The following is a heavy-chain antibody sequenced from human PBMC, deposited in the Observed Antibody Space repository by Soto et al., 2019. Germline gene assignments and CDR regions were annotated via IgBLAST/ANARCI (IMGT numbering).Heavy chain of an antibody. Sequence: SVKVSCKASGGTFSSYAISWVRQAPGQGLEWMGGIIPIFGTANYAQKFQGRVTITADESTSTAYMELSSLRSEDTAVYYCAREFTVTTLRSLPDPDAFDIWGPGTMVTVSS. J-gene: IGHJ3*02. CDR1: GGTFSSYA. CDR3: AREFTVTTLRSLPDPDAFDI. D-gene: IGHD4-4*01. V-gene: IGHV1-69*13. CDR2: IIPIFGTA.